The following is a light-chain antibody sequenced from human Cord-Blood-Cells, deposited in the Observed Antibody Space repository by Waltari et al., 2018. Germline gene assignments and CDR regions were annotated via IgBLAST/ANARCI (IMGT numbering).Light chain of an antibody. V-gene: IGLV1-47*01. CDR2: KNN. CDR3: AGSDASLSARV. Sequence: HSVLSQPPSASGTAGQRVPISCPARRSHIERNYLYSYQHHQGTPPPHLIYKNNNRRSGVPDQLSGSTSGATAALAISARRSEDEDDYYCAGSDASLSARVFGGGTKLTVL. J-gene: IGLJ3*02. CDR1: RSHIERNY.